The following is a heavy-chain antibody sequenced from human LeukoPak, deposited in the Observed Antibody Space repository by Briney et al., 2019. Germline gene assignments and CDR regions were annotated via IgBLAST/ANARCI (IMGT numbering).Heavy chain of an antibody. CDR1: GGSISSSSHY. D-gene: IGHD1-26*01. CDR3: ARGRGSVGATDY. CDR2: IYYSGST. Sequence: SETLSLTCTVSGGSISSSSHYWGWIRQPPGRGLEWIGSIYYSGSTYYNPSLKTRVIISVNTSKNQFSLMLSSVTAADTAVYYCARGRGSVGATDYWGQGTLVTVSS. V-gene: IGHV4-39*07. J-gene: IGHJ4*02.